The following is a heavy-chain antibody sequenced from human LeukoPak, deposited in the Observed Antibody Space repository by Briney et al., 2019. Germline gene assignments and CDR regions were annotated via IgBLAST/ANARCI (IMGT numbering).Heavy chain of an antibody. J-gene: IGHJ4*02. CDR3: ARGARRFGESYPYY. V-gene: IGHV1-2*04. Sequence: ASVQVSCKASGYTFTGYYMHWVRQATGQGLEWMGWINPNSGGTNYAQKFQGWVTMTRDTSISTAYMELSRLRSDDTAVYYCARGARRFGESYPYYWGQGTLVTVSS. CDR1: GYTFTGYY. D-gene: IGHD3-10*01. CDR2: INPNSGGT.